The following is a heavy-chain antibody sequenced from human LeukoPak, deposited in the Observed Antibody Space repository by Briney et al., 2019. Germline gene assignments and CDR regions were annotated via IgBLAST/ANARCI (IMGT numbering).Heavy chain of an antibody. D-gene: IGHD3-16*01. CDR2: ITSTSSGI. CDR1: GFTFSSYT. V-gene: IGHV3-48*02. Sequence: GGSLRLSCAASGFTFSSYTMTWVRQAPGKGLEWVSYITSTSSGIFYADSVKGRFTISRDNAKNSVFLQMNSLRDEDTAVYYCARDTGGPDYWGQGTLVTVSS. J-gene: IGHJ4*02. CDR3: ARDTGGPDY.